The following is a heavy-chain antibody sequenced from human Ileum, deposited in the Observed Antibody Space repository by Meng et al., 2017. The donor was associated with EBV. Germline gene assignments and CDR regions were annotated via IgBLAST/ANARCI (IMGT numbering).Heavy chain of an antibody. CDR2: IIHGGSP. V-gene: IGHV4-34*12. J-gene: IGHJ4*02. CDR3: ARRPTGIDY. D-gene: IGHD2-8*02. Sequence: QVQLPPRVAGLLKPSETLSLTCAVNGGSLSGAYWNWIRQPPGKGLEWIGEIIHGGSPSYNPSLKSRVTISIDTSKNQLSLMLSSVTAADTAVYYCARRPTGIDYWGQGTLVTVSS. CDR1: GGSLSGAY.